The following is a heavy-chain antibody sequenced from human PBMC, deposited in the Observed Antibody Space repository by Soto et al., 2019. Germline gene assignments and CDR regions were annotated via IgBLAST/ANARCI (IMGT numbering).Heavy chain of an antibody. J-gene: IGHJ4*02. CDR3: AKGLYYHDSSGYRLFDY. Sequence: GGSLRLSCAASGFMFNNYAMSWVRQAPGKGLEWVSTVSVSGGTTYYADSLKGRFTISRDNSKKTAYLQMNRLRADDTAIYYCAKGLYYHDSSGYRLFDYWGQGTLVTVSS. CDR1: GFMFNNYA. CDR2: VSVSGGTT. D-gene: IGHD3-22*01. V-gene: IGHV3-23*01.